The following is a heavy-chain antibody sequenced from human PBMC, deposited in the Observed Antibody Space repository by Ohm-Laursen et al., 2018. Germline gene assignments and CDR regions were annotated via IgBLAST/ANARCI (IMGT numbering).Heavy chain of an antibody. J-gene: IGHJ4*02. CDR2: ISWNSNSI. CDR1: GFTFDDYA. CDR3: AKDSGYGDSRYYFDY. Sequence: SLRLSCAASGFTFDDYAMHWVRQAPGKGLEWVSGISWNSNSIGYADSVEGRFTISRDNAKNSLYLQMNGLRAEDTAFYYCAKDSGYGDSRYYFDYWGQGTLVTVSS. D-gene: IGHD4-17*01. V-gene: IGHV3-9*01.